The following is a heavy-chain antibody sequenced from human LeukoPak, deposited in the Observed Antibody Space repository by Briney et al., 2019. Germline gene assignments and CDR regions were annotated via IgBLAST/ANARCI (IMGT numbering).Heavy chain of an antibody. CDR2: IRSKAYGGTT. CDR1: GFTFGDYA. D-gene: IGHD5-24*01. CDR3: TRVLPFYNHFIGNYWFDP. V-gene: IGHV3-49*03. J-gene: IGHJ5*02. Sequence: PGGSLRLSCTASGFTFGDYAMSWFRQAPGKGLEWVGFIRSKAYGGTTEYAASVKGRFTISRDDSKSIAYLQMNSLKTEDTAVYYCTRVLPFYNHFIGNYWFDPWGQGTPVTVSS.